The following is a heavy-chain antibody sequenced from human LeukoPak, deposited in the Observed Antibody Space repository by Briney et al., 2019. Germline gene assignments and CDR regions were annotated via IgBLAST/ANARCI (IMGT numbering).Heavy chain of an antibody. D-gene: IGHD2-15*01. V-gene: IGHV4-61*02. Sequence: SQTLSLTCTVSGGSISSGSYYWSWIRQPAGKGLEWIGRIYTSGSTNYNPSLKRRVTISVDTSKNQFSLKLSSVTAADTAVYYCARVPPLYCSGGSCYSEYWGQGTLVTVSS. CDR3: ARVPPLYCSGGSCYSEY. CDR2: IYTSGST. CDR1: GGSISSGSYY. J-gene: IGHJ4*02.